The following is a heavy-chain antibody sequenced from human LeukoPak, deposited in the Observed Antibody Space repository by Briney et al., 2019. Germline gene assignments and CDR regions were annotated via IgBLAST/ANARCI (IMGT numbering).Heavy chain of an antibody. Sequence: GGSLRLSCAASGFTFDDYAMHWVRQAPGKGLEWVSGISWNSGSIGYADSVKGRFTISRDNSKNTLYLQMNSLRAEDTAVYYCATLAPTTVVAFDYWGQGTLVTVSS. CDR1: GFTFDDYA. CDR3: ATLAPTTVVAFDY. D-gene: IGHD4-23*01. J-gene: IGHJ4*02. V-gene: IGHV3-9*01. CDR2: ISWNSGSI.